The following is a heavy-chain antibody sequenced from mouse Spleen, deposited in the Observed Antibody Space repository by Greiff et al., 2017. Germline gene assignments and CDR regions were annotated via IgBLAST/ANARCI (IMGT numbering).Heavy chain of an antibody. V-gene: IGHV1-80*01. CDR2: IYPGDGDT. D-gene: IGHD1-1*01. CDR3: ARGGSTVGDY. CDR1: GYAFSSYW. Sequence: VKLVESGAELVKPGASVKISCKASGYAFSSYWMNWVKQRPGKGLEWIGQIYPGDGDTNYNGKFKGKATLTADKSSSTAYMQLSSLTSEDSAVYFCARGGSTVGDYWGQGTTLTVSS. J-gene: IGHJ2*01.